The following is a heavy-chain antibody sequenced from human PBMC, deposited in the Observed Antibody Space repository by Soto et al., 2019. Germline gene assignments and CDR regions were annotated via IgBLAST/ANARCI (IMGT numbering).Heavy chain of an antibody. CDR3: AHKRGGYCSSTSCLYFDY. J-gene: IGHJ4*02. D-gene: IGHD2-2*01. V-gene: IGHV2-5*01. Sequence: QITLKESGPTLVKPTQTLTLTCSFSGFSLSTSGLGVGWIRQPPGKALEWLALIYWNDDKRYSPSLKSRLTITKDTSKNQVVLTMTNMDAVDTATYYCAHKRGGYCSSTSCLYFDYWGQGTLVTVSS. CDR2: IYWNDDK. CDR1: GFSLSTSGLG.